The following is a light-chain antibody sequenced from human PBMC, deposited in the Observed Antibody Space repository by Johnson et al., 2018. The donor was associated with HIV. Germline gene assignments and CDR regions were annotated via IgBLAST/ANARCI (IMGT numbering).Light chain of an antibody. CDR3: GTWDNSLSTGGV. CDR1: SSDMGNYA. CDR2: ENN. V-gene: IGLV1-51*02. J-gene: IGLJ1*01. Sequence: QSVLTQPPSVSAAPGQKVTISFSGRSSDMGNYAISWYQQLPGTAPKLLIYENNKRPSGIPDRFSGSKSGPSATLGITALQPGDEADYYCGTWDNSLSTGGVFGTGTKVTVL.